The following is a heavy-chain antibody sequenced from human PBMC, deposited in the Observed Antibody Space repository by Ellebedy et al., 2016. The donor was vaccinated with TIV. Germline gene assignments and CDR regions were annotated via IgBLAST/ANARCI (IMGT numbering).Heavy chain of an antibody. Sequence: GESLKISCAASGFSFRSYWMSWVRQAPGKGLEWVANIRGDSEKYYVDSVKGRFIISRDNYKNTLYLQMHSLRVEDTAVYYCARRGSYGDYAVQINNWFGSWGQGTLVTVSS. J-gene: IGHJ5*01. D-gene: IGHD4-17*01. CDR2: IRGDSEK. V-gene: IGHV3-7*01. CDR3: ARRGSYGDYAVQINNWFGS. CDR1: GFSFRSYW.